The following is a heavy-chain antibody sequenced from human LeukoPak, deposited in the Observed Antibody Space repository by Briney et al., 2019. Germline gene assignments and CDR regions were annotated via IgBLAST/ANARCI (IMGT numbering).Heavy chain of an antibody. V-gene: IGHV3-9*01. CDR3: AKGYSLDY. J-gene: IGHJ4*02. D-gene: IGHD5-12*01. CDR1: GFTFDDYA. CDR2: ISWNSGSI. Sequence: GGSLRLSCAASGFTFDDYAMHWVRQAPGKGLEWVSGISWNSGSIGYADSVKGRFTISRDNAKNSLYLQMNSLRAEDTALYYCAKGYSLDYWGQGTLVTVSS.